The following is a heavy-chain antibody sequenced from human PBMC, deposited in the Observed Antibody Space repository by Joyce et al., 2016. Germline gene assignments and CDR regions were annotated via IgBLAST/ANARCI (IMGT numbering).Heavy chain of an antibody. D-gene: IGHD3-9*01. CDR1: GFTVSRNY. CDR3: ARDSDISWFDS. CDR2: LYSTGNA. J-gene: IGHJ5*01. Sequence: EVRLVESGGGLIQPGGSLRVSCAASGFTVSRNYMSWVRQAPGKGLEWVSMLYSTGNAHSADSVKGRFTISSDNTENTLNLQMDRLRPEDTAVYYCARDSDISWFDSWGQGILVTVSS. V-gene: IGHV3-53*01.